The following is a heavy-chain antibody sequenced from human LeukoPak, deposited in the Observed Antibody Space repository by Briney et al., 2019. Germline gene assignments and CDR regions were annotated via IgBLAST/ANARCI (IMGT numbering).Heavy chain of an antibody. J-gene: IGHJ4*02. CDR2: INHRGVT. CDR3: ASGPGTSVIRGISPKY. D-gene: IGHD3-10*01. CDR1: GGSFSGYF. V-gene: IGHV4-34*01. Sequence: SETLSLTCAVYGGSFSGYFCWIRQSPGKGLEWIGEINHRGVTNYRPSLGGRVSIFTDRSLNQFSLRLTSVTAADAGTYYCASGPGTSVIRGISPKYWGQGTPVTVSS.